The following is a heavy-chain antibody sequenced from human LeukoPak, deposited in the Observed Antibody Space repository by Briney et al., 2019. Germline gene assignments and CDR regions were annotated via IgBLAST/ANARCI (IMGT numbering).Heavy chain of an antibody. CDR2: ISAYNGNT. J-gene: IGHJ4*02. D-gene: IGHD5-12*01. Sequence: GASVKVSCKASGYTFTSYDVSWVRRAPRQGLEWMGWISAYNGNTYYAQKLQDRVTMTTETSTSTAYMELRSLRSDDTAVYYCARVVIRCSGYDPAQLFDYWGQGTLVTVSS. CDR1: GYTFTSYD. CDR3: ARVVIRCSGYDPAQLFDY. V-gene: IGHV1-18*04.